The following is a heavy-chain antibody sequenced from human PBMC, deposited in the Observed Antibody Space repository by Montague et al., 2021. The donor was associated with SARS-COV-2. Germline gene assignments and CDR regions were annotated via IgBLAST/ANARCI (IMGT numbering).Heavy chain of an antibody. CDR3: ARLEDGVVPSPILGAGPYYSYYCMDV. CDR1: GGSFSTYC. D-gene: IGHD2-2*02. V-gene: IGHV4-34*01. J-gene: IGHJ6*03. Sequence: SQTLSLTCAVHGGSFSTYCWDWIRQPPGKGLEWIGEIHHCGSTNYNPSPKGRVTISADTSKNQFSLELTSVAAADTAVYYCARLEDGVVPSPILGAGPYYSYYCMDVWGEGTTVTVSS. CDR2: IHHCGST.